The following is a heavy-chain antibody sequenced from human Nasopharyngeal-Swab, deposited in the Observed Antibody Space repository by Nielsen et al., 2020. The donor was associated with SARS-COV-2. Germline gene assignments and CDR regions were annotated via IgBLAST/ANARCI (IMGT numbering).Heavy chain of an antibody. D-gene: IGHD2/OR15-2a*01. CDR3: ARDSRNIFYYYDGMDV. CDR2: ISSSSSTI. V-gene: IGHV3-48*04. J-gene: IGHJ6*02. Sequence: GGSLRLSCAASGVTFSSYSMHGVRQAPGKGLEWVSYISSSSSTIYYADSVKGRFTISRDNAKNSLYLQMNSLRAEDTAVYYCARDSRNIFYYYDGMDVWGQGTTVTVSS. CDR1: GVTFSSYS.